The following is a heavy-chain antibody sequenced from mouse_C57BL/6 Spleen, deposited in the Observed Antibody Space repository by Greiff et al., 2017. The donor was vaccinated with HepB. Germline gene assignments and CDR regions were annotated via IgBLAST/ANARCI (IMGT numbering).Heavy chain of an antibody. CDR2: FYPGSGSI. Sequence: VQLQQSGAELVKPGASVKLSCKASGYTFTEYTIHWVKQRSGQGLEWIGWFYPGSGSIKYNEKFKDKATLTADKSSSTVYMELSRLTSEDSAVYFCARHEDKGYYYGSSPFDYWGQGTTLTVSS. J-gene: IGHJ2*01. D-gene: IGHD1-1*01. CDR1: GYTFTEYT. CDR3: ARHEDKGYYYGSSPFDY. V-gene: IGHV1-62-2*01.